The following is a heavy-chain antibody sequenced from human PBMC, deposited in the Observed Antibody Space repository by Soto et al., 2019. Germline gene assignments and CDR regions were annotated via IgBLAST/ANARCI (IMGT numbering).Heavy chain of an antibody. CDR1: GFILSDCA. D-gene: IGHD7-27*01. J-gene: IGHJ6*03. CDR3: ARDLSWGSNWYYYLDV. V-gene: IGHV3-48*01. CDR2: ISSSSIVI. Sequence: EVQLVESGGGLVQHGGSRRLSCASSGFILSDCAMNWVRQAPGKGLEWVSYISSSSIVIDYADSVKGRFTVSRDNARNSLYLQMNSLRGEGTAVYYCARDLSWGSNWYYYLDVWGKGTTVTVSS.